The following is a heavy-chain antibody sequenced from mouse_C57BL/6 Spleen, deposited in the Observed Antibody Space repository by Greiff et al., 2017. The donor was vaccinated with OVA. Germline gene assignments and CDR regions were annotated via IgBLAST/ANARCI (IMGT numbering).Heavy chain of an antibody. J-gene: IGHJ3*01. D-gene: IGHD2-4*01. CDR1: GYTFTSYW. Sequence: QVQLKQPGAELVKPGASVKMSCKASGYTFTSYWITWVKQRPGQGLEWIGDIYPGSGSTNYNEKFKSKATLNVDTSASTAYMQLSSQTSEDTAVYYCASLYDNDVGFAYWGQGTLVTVSA. CDR3: ASLYDNDVGFAY. V-gene: IGHV1-55*01. CDR2: IYPGSGST.